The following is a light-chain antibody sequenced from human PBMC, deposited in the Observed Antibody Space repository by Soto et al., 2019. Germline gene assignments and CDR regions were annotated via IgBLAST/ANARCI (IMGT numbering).Light chain of an antibody. CDR2: GNS. CDR3: QSYDSSLSAYV. CDR1: SSNFGAGYD. Sequence: QAVVTQPPSVSGAPGQRVTISCTGSSSNFGAGYDVQWYQQLPGTAPKLLIYGNSNRPSGVPDRFPGSKSGTSASLAITGLQAEDEADYYCQSYDSSLSAYVFGTGTKLTVL. V-gene: IGLV1-40*01. J-gene: IGLJ1*01.